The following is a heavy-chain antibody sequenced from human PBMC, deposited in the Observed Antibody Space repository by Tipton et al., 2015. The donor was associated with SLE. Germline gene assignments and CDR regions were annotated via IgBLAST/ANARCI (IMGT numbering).Heavy chain of an antibody. CDR2: FYFSGSS. D-gene: IGHD3-10*01. Sequence: LRLSCAASGFAFSSYAMSWVRQAPGKGLEWVGFFYFSGSSQYNPSLKSRVAISADTSNNQFSLELRSVTAADTAVYYCARHLGVIVAFEVWGQGTVLTVSS. CDR3: ARHLGVIVAFEV. J-gene: IGHJ3*01. CDR1: GFAFSSYA. V-gene: IGHV4-59*01.